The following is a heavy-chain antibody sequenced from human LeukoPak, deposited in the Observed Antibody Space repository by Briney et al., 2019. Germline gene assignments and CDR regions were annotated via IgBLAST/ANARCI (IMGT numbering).Heavy chain of an antibody. CDR2: LYRGGNT. CDR1: GLTVSDNF. D-gene: IGHD3-3*01. J-gene: IGHJ4*02. CDR3: ARDRMEGATSDFDY. Sequence: GGSLRLSCAASGLTVSDNFMSWVRQAPGKGLEWVSVLYRGGNTYYADSVRGRFTISRDNSKNMVYLQMNSLTAEDTAVYYCARDRMEGATSDFDYWGQGTLVTVSS. V-gene: IGHV3-66*01.